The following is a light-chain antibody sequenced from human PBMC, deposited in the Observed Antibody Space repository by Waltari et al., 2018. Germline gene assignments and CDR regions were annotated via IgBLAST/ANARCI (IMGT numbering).Light chain of an antibody. CDR3: QQCYSTPYT. Sequence: DIVMTQSPDSLAVSLGERVTINCRSSQNLLYNSDNKNYLAWFQQKPAQPPKLLIYWASTRESGVPDRFSGSGSGTEFTLTISSLQAADVAVYYCQQCYSTPYTFGQGTKLEIK. CDR2: WAS. V-gene: IGKV4-1*01. CDR1: QNLLYNSDNKNY. J-gene: IGKJ2*01.